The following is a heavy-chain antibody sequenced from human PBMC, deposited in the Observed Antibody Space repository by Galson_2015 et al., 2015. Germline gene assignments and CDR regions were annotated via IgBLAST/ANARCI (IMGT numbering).Heavy chain of an antibody. V-gene: IGHV3-21*01. J-gene: IGHJ2*01. D-gene: IGHD2-2*01. CDR3: ARFPAADYWYFDL. CDR2: ISSSSSYI. CDR1: GFTFSSYS. Sequence: SLRLSCAASGFTFSSYSMNWVRQAPGKGLEWVSSISSSSSYIYYADSVKGRFTISRDNAKNSLYLQMNSLRAEDTAVYYCARFPAADYWYFDLWGRGTLVTVSS.